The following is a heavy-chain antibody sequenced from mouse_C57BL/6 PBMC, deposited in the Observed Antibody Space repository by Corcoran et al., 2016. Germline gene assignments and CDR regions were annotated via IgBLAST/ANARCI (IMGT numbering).Heavy chain of an antibody. Sequence: EVQLQQSGPELVKPGASVKISCKASGYTFTDYYMNWVKQSHGKSLEWIGDINPNNGGTSYNQKFKGKATLTVDKSSSTAYMELRSLTSEDSVVYYCARPLDYWGQGTTLTVSS. V-gene: IGHV1-26*01. J-gene: IGHJ2*01. CDR1: GYTFTDYY. CDR3: ARPLDY. CDR2: INPNNGGT.